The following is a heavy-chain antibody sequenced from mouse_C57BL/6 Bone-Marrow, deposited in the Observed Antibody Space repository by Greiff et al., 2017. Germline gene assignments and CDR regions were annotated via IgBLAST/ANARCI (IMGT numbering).Heavy chain of an antibody. CDR1: GYTFTSYW. Sequence: VQLQQPGAELVKPGASVKVSCKASGYTFTSYWMHWVKQRPGQGLEWIGRFHPSDCDTKYNQMFKGKATLNVDKSSSKAYMQLSSLTSEDSAVYYCAIRDDYDGYAMDYWGQGTSVTVSS. CDR2: FHPSDCDT. J-gene: IGHJ4*01. D-gene: IGHD2-4*01. V-gene: IGHV1-74*01. CDR3: AIRDDYDGYAMDY.